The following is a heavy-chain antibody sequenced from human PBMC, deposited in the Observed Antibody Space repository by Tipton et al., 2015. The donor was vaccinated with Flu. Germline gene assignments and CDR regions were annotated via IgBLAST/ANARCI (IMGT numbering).Heavy chain of an antibody. V-gene: IGHV4-39*07. CDR2: IYYSGST. D-gene: IGHD3-3*01. Sequence: TLSPTCTVSGGSISSSSYYWGWIRQPPGKGLEWIGSIYYSGSTYYNPSLKSRVTISVDTSKNQFSLKLSSVTAADTAVYCCARDTIFGVAHWGQGTLVTVSS. J-gene: IGHJ4*02. CDR1: GGSISSSSYY. CDR3: ARDTIFGVAH.